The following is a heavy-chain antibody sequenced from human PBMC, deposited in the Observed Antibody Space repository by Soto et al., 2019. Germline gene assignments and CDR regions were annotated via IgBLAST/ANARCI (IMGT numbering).Heavy chain of an antibody. CDR3: ASLIITFGGVIGGFDY. V-gene: IGHV1-18*01. CDR1: GYTFTSYG. Sequence: VQLVQSGAEVKKPGASVKVSCKASGYTFTSYGISWVRQAPGQGLEWMGWSSAYNGNTNYAQKLQGRVTMTTDTSTSTAYMELRSLRSDDTAVYYCASLIITFGGVIGGFDYWGQGTLVTVSS. CDR2: SSAYNGNT. D-gene: IGHD3-16*02. J-gene: IGHJ4*02.